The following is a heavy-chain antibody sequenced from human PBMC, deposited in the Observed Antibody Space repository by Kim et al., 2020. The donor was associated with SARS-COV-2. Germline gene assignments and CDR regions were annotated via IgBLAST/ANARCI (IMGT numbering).Heavy chain of an antibody. CDR3: ARGSTMVRGVRNWFDP. CDR2: IYYSGST. V-gene: IGHV4-59*01. D-gene: IGHD3-10*01. J-gene: IGHJ5*02. CDR1: GGSISSYY. Sequence: SETLSLTCTVSGGSISSYYWSWIRQPPGKGLEWIGYIYYSGSTNYNPSLKSRVTISVDTSKNQFSLKLSSVTAADTAVYYCARGSTMVRGVRNWFDPWGQGTLVTVSS.